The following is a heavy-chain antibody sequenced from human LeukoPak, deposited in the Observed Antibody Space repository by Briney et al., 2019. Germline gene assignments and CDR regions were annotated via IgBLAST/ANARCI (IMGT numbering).Heavy chain of an antibody. CDR1: GFTFSSYA. J-gene: IGHJ6*03. V-gene: IGHV3-23*01. Sequence: PAGGSLRLSCAASGFTFSSYAMSWVRQAPGKGLEWVSAISGSGGSTYYADSVKGRFTISRDNARNSLYLQMNSLRAEDTAVYYCARIDYYYYYMDVWGKGTTVTVSS. CDR2: ISGSGGST. CDR3: ARIDYYYYYMDV.